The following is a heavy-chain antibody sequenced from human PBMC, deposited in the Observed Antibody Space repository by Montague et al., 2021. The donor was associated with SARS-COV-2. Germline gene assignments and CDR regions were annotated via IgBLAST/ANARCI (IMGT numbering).Heavy chain of an antibody. Sequence: SETLSLTCTVSGGSISISYWGWIRQPPGKGLEWIGSIYYSGSTYYSPSLKSRVTISVETSKNQFSLKLSFVTAEDTAVYCCVEIVGAAAYWGQGTLVTVSS. V-gene: IGHV4-39*01. CDR2: IYYSGST. J-gene: IGHJ4*02. D-gene: IGHD1-26*01. CDR1: GGSISISY. CDR3: VEIVGAAAY.